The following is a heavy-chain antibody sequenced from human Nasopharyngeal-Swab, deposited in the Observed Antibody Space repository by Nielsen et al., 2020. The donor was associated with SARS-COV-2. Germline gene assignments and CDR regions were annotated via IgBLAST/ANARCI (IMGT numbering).Heavy chain of an antibody. Sequence: WIRQRPGKGLEWVSAISGSGGSTYYADSVKGRFTISRDNSKNTLYLQMNSLRAEDTAVYYCAKDLVVVITPNGMDVWGQGTTVTVSS. V-gene: IGHV3-23*01. D-gene: IGHD3-22*01. J-gene: IGHJ6*02. CDR3: AKDLVVVITPNGMDV. CDR2: ISGSGGST.